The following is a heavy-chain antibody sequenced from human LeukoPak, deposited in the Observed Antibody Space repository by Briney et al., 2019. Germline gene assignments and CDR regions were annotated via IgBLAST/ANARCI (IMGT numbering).Heavy chain of an antibody. CDR3: ARDGDAVMVDFDY. J-gene: IGHJ4*02. CDR2: INPSGGST. Sequence: ASVKVSCKASGYTFTSYYMHWVRQAPGQGLEWMGIINPSGGSTSYAQKFQGRVTVTRDTSISTAYMELRTLTPDDTAVYYCARDGDAVMVDFDYWGQGTLVTVSS. CDR1: GYTFTSYY. V-gene: IGHV1-46*01. D-gene: IGHD5-18*01.